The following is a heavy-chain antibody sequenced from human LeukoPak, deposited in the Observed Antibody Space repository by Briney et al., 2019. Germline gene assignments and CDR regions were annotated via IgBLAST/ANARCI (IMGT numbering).Heavy chain of an antibody. J-gene: IGHJ5*02. CDR1: GGSFSGYY. CDR2: INHSGST. Sequence: SETLSLTCAVYGGSFSGYYWSWIRQPPGKGLEWIGEINHSGSTNYNPSLKSRVTISVDTSKNQFSLKLSSVTAADTAVYYCASALLRGWFDPWGQGILVTVSS. D-gene: IGHD1-26*01. V-gene: IGHV4-34*01. CDR3: ASALLRGWFDP.